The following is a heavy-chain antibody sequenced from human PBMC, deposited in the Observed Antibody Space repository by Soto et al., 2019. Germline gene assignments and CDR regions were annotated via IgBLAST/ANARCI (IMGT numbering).Heavy chain of an antibody. CDR2: ISSNGGRT. V-gene: IGHV3-64D*08. D-gene: IGHD6-19*01. Sequence: SLSLSCSASGFTYSSFAMHWVRQAPGKGLEYVSAISSNGGRTYYADSVKGRFTISRDNSKNTLYLQMNSLRAEDTAVYYCVIVAGTWYFDLWGRGTLVTVSS. J-gene: IGHJ2*01. CDR3: VIVAGTWYFDL. CDR1: GFTYSSFA.